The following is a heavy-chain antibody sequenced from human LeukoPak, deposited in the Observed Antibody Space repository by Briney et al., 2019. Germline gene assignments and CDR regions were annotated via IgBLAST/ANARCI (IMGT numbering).Heavy chain of an antibody. CDR2: IRYDGSKK. V-gene: IGHV3-30*02. J-gene: IGHJ4*02. CDR1: GFTFSSYG. D-gene: IGHD3-10*01. Sequence: GGSLRLSCAASGFTFSSYGMHWVRQAPGKGLEWVAFIRYDGSKKYYADSVKGRFTISRDNSKNTLYLQMNSLRAEDTAVYYCAKVTYGSGTYGAFDSWGQGTLVTVSS. CDR3: AKVTYGSGTYGAFDS.